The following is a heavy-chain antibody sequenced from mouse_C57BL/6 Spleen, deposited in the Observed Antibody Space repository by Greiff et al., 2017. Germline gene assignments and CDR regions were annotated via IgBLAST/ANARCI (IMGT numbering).Heavy chain of an antibody. CDR3: ARDGGYPNLWYFDV. V-gene: IGHV5-16*01. CDR2: INYDGSSP. CDR1: GFTFSDYY. D-gene: IGHD2-2*01. J-gene: IGHJ1*03. Sequence: EVKLMESEGGLVQPGSSMKLSCTASGFTFSDYYMAWVRQVPEKGLEWVANINYDGSSPYYLDSLKSRFIISIDNAKNILYLQMSSLKSEDTATYYCARDGGYPNLWYFDVWGTGTTVTVSS.